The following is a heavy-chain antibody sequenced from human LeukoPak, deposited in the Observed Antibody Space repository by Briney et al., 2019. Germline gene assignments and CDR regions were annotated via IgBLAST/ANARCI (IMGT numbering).Heavy chain of an antibody. CDR3: ARDHYYDISGYHYAFDY. D-gene: IGHD3-22*01. CDR2: INPNNGGT. V-gene: IGHV1-2*02. J-gene: IGHJ4*02. Sequence: ASVKVSCKASGYTFTGYYIHWMRQAPGQGLEWMGWINPNNGGTNYTQKFQGRVTMTRDTSISTAYMDLSRLRSDDTAVYYCARDHYYDISGYHYAFDYWGQGTLVTVSS. CDR1: GYTFTGYY.